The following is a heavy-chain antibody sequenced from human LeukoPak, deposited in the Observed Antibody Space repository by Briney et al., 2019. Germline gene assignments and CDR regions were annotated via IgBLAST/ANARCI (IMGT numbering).Heavy chain of an antibody. J-gene: IGHJ4*02. Sequence: GGSLRLSCAASGFSFSSYWMHWVRQAPGKGLVWVSRINSDGSSTSYANSVKGRFTISRDNAKNTLYLQMNSLRAEDTAVYYCARTPYSSSWTLGYWGQGTLVTVSS. CDR1: GFSFSSYW. CDR3: ARTPYSSSWTLGY. D-gene: IGHD6-13*01. V-gene: IGHV3-74*01. CDR2: INSDGSST.